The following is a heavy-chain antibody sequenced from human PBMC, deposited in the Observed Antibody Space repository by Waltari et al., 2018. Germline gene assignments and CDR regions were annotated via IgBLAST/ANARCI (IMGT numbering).Heavy chain of an antibody. CDR1: GYTFTVYY. CDR3: ARQSGYSSYYFEN. Sequence: QVQLVQSGAEVKKPGASVKVSCKASGYTFTVYYIHWVRQAPGQGLEWMGWIKPKSGGTNYAQNFQGWVTMTRDTAITTAYMELSSLRSDDTAVYYCARQSGYSSYYFENWGQGTLVTVSS. CDR2: IKPKSGGT. J-gene: IGHJ4*02. V-gene: IGHV1-2*04. D-gene: IGHD6-19*01.